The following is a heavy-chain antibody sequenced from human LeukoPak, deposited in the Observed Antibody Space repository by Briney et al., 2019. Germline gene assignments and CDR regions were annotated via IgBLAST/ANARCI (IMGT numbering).Heavy chain of an antibody. CDR3: ARGIVGTRPYYFDY. V-gene: IGHV3-48*04. J-gene: IGHJ4*02. CDR2: ISSSSSTI. CDR1: GFTFSSYS. Sequence: GGSLRLSCAASGFTFSSYSMNWVRQAPGKGLEGVSYISSSSSTIYYADSVKGRFTISRDNAKNSLYLQMNSLRAEDTAVYYCARGIVGTRPYYFDYWGQGTLVTVSS. D-gene: IGHD1-26*01.